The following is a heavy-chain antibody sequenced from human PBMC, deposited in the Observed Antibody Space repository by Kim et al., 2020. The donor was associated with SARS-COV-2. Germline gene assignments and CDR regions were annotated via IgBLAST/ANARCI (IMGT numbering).Heavy chain of an antibody. V-gene: IGHV3-30*04. J-gene: IGHJ4*02. D-gene: IGHD3-10*01. CDR1: GFTFSSYA. CDR2: ISYDGSNK. Sequence: GGSLRLSCAASGFTFSSYAMHWVRQAPGKGLEWVAVISYDGSNKYYVDSVKGRFTISRDNSKNTLYLQMNSLRAEDTAVYYCARDRWFRELLYGYFDYWGQGTLVTVSS. CDR3: ARDRWFRELLYGYFDY.